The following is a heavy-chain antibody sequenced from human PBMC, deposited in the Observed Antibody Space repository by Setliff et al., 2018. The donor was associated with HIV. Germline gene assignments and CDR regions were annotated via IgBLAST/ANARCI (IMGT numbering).Heavy chain of an antibody. CDR3: ARGAGCLGNDCDAYFGP. Sequence: SETLSLTCTVSGGSLNGYSWSWIRQAAGEGLEWVGRFHATGVTNYSPSLKSRVSMSIDKAKSQFSLKLTSMTAADTAVYYCARGAGCLGNDCDAYFGPWGQGILVTVSS. J-gene: IGHJ5*02. CDR1: GGSLNGYS. D-gene: IGHD2-21*01. CDR2: FHATGVT. V-gene: IGHV4-4*07.